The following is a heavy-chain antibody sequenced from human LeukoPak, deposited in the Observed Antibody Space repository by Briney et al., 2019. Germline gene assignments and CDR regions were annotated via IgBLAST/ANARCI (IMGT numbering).Heavy chain of an antibody. D-gene: IGHD6-13*01. CDR2: IYTSGST. J-gene: IGHJ5*02. CDR3: ARDLGYSSSPNWFDP. V-gene: IGHV4-61*02. Sequence: KPSETLSLTCTVSGGSISSGSYYWSWIRQPAGKGLEWIGRIYTSGSTNYNPSLKSRVTISVDTSKNQFSLKLSSVTAADTAVYYCARDLGYSSSPNWFDPWGQGTLVTVSS. CDR1: GGSISSGSYY.